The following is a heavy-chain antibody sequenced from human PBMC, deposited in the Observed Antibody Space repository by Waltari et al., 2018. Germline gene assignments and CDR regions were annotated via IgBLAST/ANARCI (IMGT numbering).Heavy chain of an antibody. J-gene: IGHJ4*02. Sequence: QVQLQESGPGLVKPSGTLSLTCAVSGGSISSSNWWSWVRQHPGKGLEWMGEIYPSCSTNYNPSLKSRVTISVDKSKNQFSLKLSSVTAADTAVYYCARDRGYSYGLRERVIEYWGQGILVTVSS. D-gene: IGHD5-18*01. CDR2: IYPSCST. CDR1: GGSISSSNW. CDR3: ARDRGYSYGLRERVIEY. V-gene: IGHV4-4*02.